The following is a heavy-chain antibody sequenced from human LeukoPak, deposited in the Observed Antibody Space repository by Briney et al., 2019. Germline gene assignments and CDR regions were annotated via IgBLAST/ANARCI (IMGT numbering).Heavy chain of an antibody. J-gene: IGHJ5*02. V-gene: IGHV4-59*01. CDR1: GGSISSYY. CDR2: IYYSGST. Sequence: SETLSLTCTVSGGSISSYYWSWTRQPPGKGLEWIGYIYYSGSTNYNPSLKSRVTISVDTSKNQFSLKLSSVTAADTAVYYCARVFTGMTTVVPREDWFDPWGQGTLVTVSS. D-gene: IGHD4-23*01. CDR3: ARVFTGMTTVVPREDWFDP.